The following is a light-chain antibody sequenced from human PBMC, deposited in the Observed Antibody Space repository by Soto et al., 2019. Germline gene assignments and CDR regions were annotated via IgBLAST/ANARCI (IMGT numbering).Light chain of an antibody. CDR1: QPIRND. CDR3: LHDYSYPRT. V-gene: IGKV1-6*01. Sequence: AIQMTNSPSSLSASVGERVIITCRASQPIRNDLGWYQQKPGKAPKLLIYTASTLQSGVPSRFSGSGSGADFTLTIRSLQPEDSATYYCLHDYSYPRTFGQGTKVEIK. J-gene: IGKJ1*01. CDR2: TAS.